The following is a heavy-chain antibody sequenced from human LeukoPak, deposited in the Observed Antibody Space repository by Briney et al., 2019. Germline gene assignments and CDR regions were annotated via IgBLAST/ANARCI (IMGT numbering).Heavy chain of an antibody. CDR3: ARDSPWYCSGGSCYSY. D-gene: IGHD2-15*01. J-gene: IGHJ4*02. V-gene: IGHV1-69*06. CDR2: IIPIFGTA. CDR1: GGTFSSYA. Sequence: SVKVSCKASGGTFSSYATSWVRQAPGQGLEWMGGIIPIFGTANYAQKFQGRVTITADKSTSTAYMELSSLRSEDTAVYYCARDSPWYCSGGSCYSYWGQGTLVTVSS.